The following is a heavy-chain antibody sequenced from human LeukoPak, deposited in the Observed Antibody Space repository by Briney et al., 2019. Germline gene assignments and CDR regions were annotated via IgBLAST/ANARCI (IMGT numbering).Heavy chain of an antibody. CDR3: AKSGRDGYNFVYYFDY. CDR1: GFTVSSNY. J-gene: IGHJ4*02. D-gene: IGHD5-24*01. Sequence: GGSLRLSCAASGFTVSSNYMNWVRQAPGKGLEWVSVISGSDGGTYYADSVKGRFTISRDNSKKTLFLQMKSLRAEDTAVYYCAKSGRDGYNFVYYFDYWGQGTLVTVSS. V-gene: IGHV3-23*01. CDR2: ISGSDGGT.